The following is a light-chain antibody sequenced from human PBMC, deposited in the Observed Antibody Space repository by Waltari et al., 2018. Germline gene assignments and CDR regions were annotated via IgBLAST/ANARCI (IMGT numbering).Light chain of an antibody. J-gene: IGLJ2*01. CDR3: SSYTSSISLA. V-gene: IGLV2-14*01. Sequence: QSALTQPASVSGSPGQSITISCTGTSSDVGCYNYVSWYQQHQGRAPKLLIYEVSNRPSGVSNRFSGSKSGNTASLTISGPQAEDEADYYCSSYTSSISLAFGGGTKLTVL. CDR2: EVS. CDR1: SSDVGCYNY.